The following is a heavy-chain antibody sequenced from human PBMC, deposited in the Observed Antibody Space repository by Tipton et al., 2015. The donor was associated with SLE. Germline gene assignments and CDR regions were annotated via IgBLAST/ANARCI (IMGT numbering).Heavy chain of an antibody. V-gene: IGHV4-39*07. Sequence: TLSLTCTVSGGSISSSSYYWGWVRQSPGRGLEWIATITYGGSTLCNPSLKSRVIISLDTSKNQFSLRLSPVTAADTAVYYCARGGWFDAWGPGILVTVSS. CDR3: ARGGWFDA. CDR2: ITYGGST. CDR1: GGSISSSSYY. J-gene: IGHJ5*02.